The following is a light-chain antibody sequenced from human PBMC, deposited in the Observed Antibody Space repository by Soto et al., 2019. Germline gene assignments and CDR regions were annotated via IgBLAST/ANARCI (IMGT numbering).Light chain of an antibody. J-gene: IGKJ1*01. CDR1: QAIRSD. CDR3: LQDYNYPRT. CDR2: GAS. Sequence: AIQMTQSPSSLSASVGDRVTITCRASQAIRSDLGWYQQKPGKAPKLLIYGASSLQSGVPSRFSGSGSGTDFTLTISSLQPEAFATYYCLQDYNYPRTFGQGTKVEIK. V-gene: IGKV1-6*01.